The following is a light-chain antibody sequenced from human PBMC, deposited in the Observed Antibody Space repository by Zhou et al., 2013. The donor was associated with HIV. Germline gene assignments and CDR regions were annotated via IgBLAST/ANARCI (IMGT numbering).Light chain of an antibody. CDR3: QQRSNWVT. J-gene: IGKJ4*01. V-gene: IGKV3-11*01. CDR2: DTS. CDR1: QSVGRF. Sequence: EIVLTQSPATLSLSPGERATLSCRASQSVGRFLAWYQQKPGQAPRLLIYDTSNRATGIPARFSGSGSGTDFTLTISNLEPEDFAVYYCQQRSNWVTFGGGTKVEIK.